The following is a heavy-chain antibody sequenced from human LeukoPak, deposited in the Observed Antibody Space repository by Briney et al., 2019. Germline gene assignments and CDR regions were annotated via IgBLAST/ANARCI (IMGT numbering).Heavy chain of an antibody. V-gene: IGHV3-66*01. J-gene: IGHJ6*02. D-gene: IGHD5-18*01. CDR2: IYSGGST. Sequence: GGSLRLSCAASGFAVSSNYMNWVRQPPGKGLEWVSVIYSGGSTYYADSVKGRFTISRDNSKNTLYLQMNSLRAEDTAVYYCAGYSYGNYYYYGMGVWGQGTTVTVSS. CDR1: GFAVSSNY. CDR3: AGYSYGNYYYYGMGV.